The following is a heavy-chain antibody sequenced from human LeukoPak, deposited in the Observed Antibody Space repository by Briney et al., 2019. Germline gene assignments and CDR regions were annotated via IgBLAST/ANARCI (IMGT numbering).Heavy chain of an antibody. V-gene: IGHV4-39*07. CDR2: IYYSGST. D-gene: IGHD3-9*01. CDR3: AREGLRDILTGYQLGVFDY. Sequence: SETLSLTCTVSGGSISGSSYYWGWIRQPPGKGLEWIGSIYYSGSTFYNPSLKSRVTISVDTSKNQFSLKLSSVTAADTAVYYCAREGLRDILTGYQLGVFDYWGQGTLVTVSS. CDR1: GGSISGSSYY. J-gene: IGHJ4*02.